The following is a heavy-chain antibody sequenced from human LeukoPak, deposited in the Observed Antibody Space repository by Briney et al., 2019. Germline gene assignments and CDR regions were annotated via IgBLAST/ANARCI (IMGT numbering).Heavy chain of an antibody. D-gene: IGHD6-19*01. CDR2: ISGSGDET. V-gene: IGHV3-23*01. Sequence: TGGSLRLSCAASGFTFRNYAMSWVRQAPGKGLEWVSAISGSGDETNYADSVKGRLTISRDNSKNTLFLQMNSLRAEDTAVYYCAKAGRSSGWYWFGYWGQGTLVTVSS. CDR3: AKAGRSSGWYWFGY. J-gene: IGHJ4*02. CDR1: GFTFRNYA.